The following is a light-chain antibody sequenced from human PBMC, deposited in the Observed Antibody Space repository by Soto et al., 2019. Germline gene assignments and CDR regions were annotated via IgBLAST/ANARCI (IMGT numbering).Light chain of an antibody. V-gene: IGKV3-20*01. Sequence: EIVVTQSPGTLALSPGKGATLSCRASQSVSKYLAWYQQKPGQAPRLLIYGASSRATGIPDSFSGSGSGTDFTLTISRLEPEDFAVYYCQQYGGSPQTFGQGTKVDIK. CDR3: QQYGGSPQT. CDR1: QSVSKY. J-gene: IGKJ1*01. CDR2: GAS.